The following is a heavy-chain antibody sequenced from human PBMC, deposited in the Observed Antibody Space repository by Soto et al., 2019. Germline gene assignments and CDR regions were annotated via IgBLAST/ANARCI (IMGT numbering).Heavy chain of an antibody. J-gene: IGHJ4*02. CDR3: AHGNTDYGDCEVIPRFDY. CDR2: IYWDDDK. Sequence: SGPTLVNPTQTLTLTCTFSGFSLSTSGVGVGWIRQPPGKALEWLALIYWDDDKRYSPSLKSRLTITKDTSKNQVVPTMTNMDPVDTATYYCAHGNTDYGDCEVIPRFDYWGQGTLVTGSS. D-gene: IGHD4-17*01. CDR1: GFSLSTSGVG. V-gene: IGHV2-5*02.